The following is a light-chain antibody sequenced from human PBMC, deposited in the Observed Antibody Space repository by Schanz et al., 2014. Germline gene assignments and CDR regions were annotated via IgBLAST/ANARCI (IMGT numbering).Light chain of an antibody. CDR1: SSDVGGYNY. V-gene: IGLV2-8*01. CDR2: DVS. CDR3: CSFVGSWV. J-gene: IGLJ3*02. Sequence: QSALTQPPSASGSPGQSVTISCTGTSSDVGGYNYVSWYQQHPGKAPKLMIYDVSDRPSGVSNRFSGSKSGNTASLTISGLQAEDEADYYCCSFVGSWVFGGGTKLTVL.